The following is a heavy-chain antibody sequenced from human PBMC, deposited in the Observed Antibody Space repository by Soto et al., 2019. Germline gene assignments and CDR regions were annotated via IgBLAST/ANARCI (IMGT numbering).Heavy chain of an antibody. D-gene: IGHD3-3*01. CDR2: IYYSGST. V-gene: IGHV4-31*03. CDR3: ARVLVPIFEVVKVGWFDR. CDR1: GGSISSGGYY. J-gene: IGHJ5*02. Sequence: SETLSLTCTVSGGSISSGGYYWSWILHHPGKGLEWIGYIYYSGSTYYNPSLKSRVTISVDTSKNQFSLKLSSVTAADTAVYYCARVLVPIFEVVKVGWFDRWGQGTLVTVSS.